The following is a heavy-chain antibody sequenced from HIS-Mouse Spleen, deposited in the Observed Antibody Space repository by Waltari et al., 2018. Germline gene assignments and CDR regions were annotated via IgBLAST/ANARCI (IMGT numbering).Heavy chain of an antibody. D-gene: IGHD6-13*01. V-gene: IGHV4-39*07. CDR3: AREIPYSSSWYDWYFDL. CDR1: GGSISSSSYY. Sequence: QLQLQESGPGLVKPSETLSLTCTVSGGSISSSSYYWGWIRQPPGKGLEWIGSIYYSGGTCYKPSLKSRDTISVDTSKNQFSLKLSSVTAADTAVYYCAREIPYSSSWYDWYFDLWGRGTLVTVSS. CDR2: IYYSGGT. J-gene: IGHJ2*01.